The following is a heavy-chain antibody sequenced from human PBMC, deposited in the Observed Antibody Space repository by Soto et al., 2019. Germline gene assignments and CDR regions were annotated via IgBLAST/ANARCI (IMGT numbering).Heavy chain of an antibody. CDR3: AKDWHCYDSSGYYYYYGMDV. V-gene: IGHV3-23*01. Sequence: GGSLRLSCAASGFTFSSYAMSWVRQAPGKGLEWVSAISGSGGSTYYADSVKGRFTISRDNSKNTLYLQMNSLRAEDTAVYYCAKDWHCYDSSGYYYYYGMDVWGQGTTVTVSS. CDR1: GFTFSSYA. J-gene: IGHJ6*02. D-gene: IGHD3-22*01. CDR2: ISGSGGST.